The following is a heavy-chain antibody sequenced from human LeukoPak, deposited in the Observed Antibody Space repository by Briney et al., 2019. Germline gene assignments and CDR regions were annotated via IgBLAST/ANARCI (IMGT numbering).Heavy chain of an antibody. CDR1: GFTFSSYP. D-gene: IGHD3-10*01. CDR3: ARDLGYASETNYGMDV. Sequence: GRSLRLSCAPFGFTFSSYPMHWVRQAPGKGLEWVAVISYDESNKYYADSVKGRFTISRDNSKNTLYLQMNSLRAEDTAVYYCARDLGYASETNYGMDVWGQGTTVTVFS. CDR2: ISYDESNK. J-gene: IGHJ6*02. V-gene: IGHV3-30-3*01.